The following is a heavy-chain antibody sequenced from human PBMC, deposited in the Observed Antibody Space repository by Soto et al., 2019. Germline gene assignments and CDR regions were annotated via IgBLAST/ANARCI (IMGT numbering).Heavy chain of an antibody. D-gene: IGHD3-10*01. CDR1: GNTFASHG. CDR3: ARVDPRGVAVVRDY. Sequence: QVQLVQSGPEVKKPGASVKVSCKASGNTFASHGFSWVRQAPGQGLEWMGWISGFNGQTNYALKFQGRVTVTTDTSTSTAYMELRSLRSDDTAAYFCARVDPRGVAVVRDYWGQGTLVTVSS. J-gene: IGHJ4*02. CDR2: ISGFNGQT. V-gene: IGHV1-18*01.